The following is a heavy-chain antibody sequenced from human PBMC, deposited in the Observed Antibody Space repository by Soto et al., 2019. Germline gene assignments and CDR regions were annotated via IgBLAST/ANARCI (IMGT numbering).Heavy chain of an antibody. CDR2: IYYSGST. D-gene: IGHD2-2*02. CDR1: VGYISSYY. J-gene: IGHJ4*02. V-gene: IGHV4-59*01. Sequence: SETLSLACIVSVGYISSYYWSWIRQPPGKGLDWIGYIYYSGSTNYNPSLKSRVTISVDTSKNQFSLKLSSVTAADTAVYYCATSPADITYYFDYWGQGTLVTVSS. CDR3: ATSPADITYYFDY.